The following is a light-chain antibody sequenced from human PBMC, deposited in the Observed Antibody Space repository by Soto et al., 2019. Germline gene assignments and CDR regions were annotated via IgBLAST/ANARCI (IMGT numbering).Light chain of an antibody. CDR2: SNN. CDR1: SSNIGSNT. Sequence: QSVLTQPPSASGTPGQRVTISCSGSSSNIGSNTVNWYQQLPGTAPTLLIYSNNQRPSGVPDRFSGSKSGTSASLAISGLQSEDEADYYCAAWDDSLNGSYVFGTGTKVTVL. J-gene: IGLJ1*01. CDR3: AAWDDSLNGSYV. V-gene: IGLV1-44*01.